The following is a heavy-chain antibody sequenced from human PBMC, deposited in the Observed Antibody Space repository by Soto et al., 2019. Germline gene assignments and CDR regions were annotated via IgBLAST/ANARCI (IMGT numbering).Heavy chain of an antibody. CDR2: LGFDGGGR. V-gene: IGHV3-33*01. Sequence: GGSLRLSCAASGFAFDTYGMHWARQTPGKGLEWVAVLGFDGGGRYYAESVKGRFTISRDNSKKMLYLQMDSLRADDTALYYCSREPVGPDYAMDVWGQGTMVTVSS. CDR3: SREPVGPDYAMDV. CDR1: GFAFDTYG. D-gene: IGHD1-26*01. J-gene: IGHJ6*02.